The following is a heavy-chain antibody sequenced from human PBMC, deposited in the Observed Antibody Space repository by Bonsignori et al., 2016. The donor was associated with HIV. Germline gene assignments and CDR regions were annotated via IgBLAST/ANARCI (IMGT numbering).Heavy chain of an antibody. D-gene: IGHD6-13*01. CDR3: AKDLKQQLVPDY. Sequence: WIRQPPGKGLEWVAVISYDGSNKYYADSVKGRFTISRDNSKNTLYLQMNSLRAEDTAVYYCAKDLKQQLVPDYWGQGTLVTVSS. CDR2: ISYDGSNK. J-gene: IGHJ4*02. V-gene: IGHV3-30*18.